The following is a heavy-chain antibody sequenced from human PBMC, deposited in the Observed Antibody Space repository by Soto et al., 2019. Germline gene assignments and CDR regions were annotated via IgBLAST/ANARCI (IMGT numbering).Heavy chain of an antibody. V-gene: IGHV3-23*01. J-gene: IGHJ4*02. CDR2: VDYTGGTT. CDR1: GFTFSILA. D-gene: IGHD6-19*01. Sequence: GGSLRLSCAASGFTFSILAMGWVRQAPGKGLEWVSVVDYTGGTTYYTDSVKGRFTISRDNSKRMLYLQMNSLRAEDTAVYYCAKDATRTDGWYYFDYWGQGALVTVSS. CDR3: AKDATRTDGWYYFDY.